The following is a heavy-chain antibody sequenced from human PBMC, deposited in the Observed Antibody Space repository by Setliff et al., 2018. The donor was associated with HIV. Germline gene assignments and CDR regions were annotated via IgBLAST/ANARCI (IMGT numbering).Heavy chain of an antibody. CDR3: SYYDSSGSDRNFDY. Sequence: GASVMVSCKASGGTFSSYAISWVRQAPGQGLEWMGGIIPIFGTANYAQKFQGRVTITTDESTSTAYMELSSLRSEDTAVYYCSYYDSSGSDRNFDYWGQGTQVTVSS. D-gene: IGHD3-22*01. V-gene: IGHV1-69*05. CDR1: GGTFSSYA. CDR2: IIPIFGTA. J-gene: IGHJ4*02.